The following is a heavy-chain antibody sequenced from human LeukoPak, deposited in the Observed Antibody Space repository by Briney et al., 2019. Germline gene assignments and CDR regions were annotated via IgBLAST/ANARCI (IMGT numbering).Heavy chain of an antibody. D-gene: IGHD2-21*02. Sequence: GGSLRLSCAASGFTVSSNYMSWVRQAPGKGLEWVSVIYSGGSTYYADSVKGRFTISRDNSKNTLYLQMNSLRAEDTAVYYCARDGAGYRSGGSCSAYCGGDCSGAFDIWGQGTMVTVSS. CDR1: GFTVSSNY. CDR3: ARDGAGYRSGGSCSAYCGGDCSGAFDI. J-gene: IGHJ3*02. V-gene: IGHV3-53*01. CDR2: IYSGGST.